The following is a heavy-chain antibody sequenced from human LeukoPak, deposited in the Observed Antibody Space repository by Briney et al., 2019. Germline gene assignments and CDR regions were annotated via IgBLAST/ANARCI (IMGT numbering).Heavy chain of an antibody. D-gene: IGHD3-16*01. Sequence: SETLSLTCTVSGGSISSYYWSWIRQPPGKGLEWIGYIYYSGSTNYNPSLKSQVTISVDTSKNQFSLKLSSVTAADTAVYYCARGAHAYYFDYWGQGTLVTVSS. CDR3: ARGAHAYYFDY. V-gene: IGHV4-59*01. CDR2: IYYSGST. CDR1: GGSISSYY. J-gene: IGHJ4*02.